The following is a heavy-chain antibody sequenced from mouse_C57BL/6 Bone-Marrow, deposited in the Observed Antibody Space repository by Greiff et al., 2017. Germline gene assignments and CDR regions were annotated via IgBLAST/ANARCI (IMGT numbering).Heavy chain of an antibody. V-gene: IGHV1-7*01. J-gene: IGHJ3*01. D-gene: IGHD4-1*01. CDR2: INPSSGYT. CDR3: AELGFAY. CDR1: GYTFTSYW. Sequence: QVQLQQSGAELAKPGASVKLSCKASGYTFTSYWMHWVKQRPAQGLEWIGYINPSSGYTKYNQKFKDKATLPAGTSSSTAFMQLSSLTYDDSAVYYCAELGFAYWGQGTLVTVSA.